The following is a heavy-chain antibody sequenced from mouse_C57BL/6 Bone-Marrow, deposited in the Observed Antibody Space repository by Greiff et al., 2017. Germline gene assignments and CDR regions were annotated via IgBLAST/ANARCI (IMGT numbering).Heavy chain of an antibody. CDR3: ARIEVGRPYYFDY. CDR1: GYTFTSYG. V-gene: IGHV1-81*01. D-gene: IGHD4-1*01. Sequence: VQLQQSGAELARPGASVKLSCKASGYTFTSYGISWVKQRTGQGLEWIGEIYPRSGNTYYNEKFKGKATLTADKSSSTAYMELRSLTSEDSAVYFCARIEVGRPYYFDYWGQGTTRTVSS. J-gene: IGHJ2*01. CDR2: IYPRSGNT.